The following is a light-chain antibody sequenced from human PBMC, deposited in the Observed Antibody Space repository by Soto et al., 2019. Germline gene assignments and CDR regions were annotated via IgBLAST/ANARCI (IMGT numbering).Light chain of an antibody. CDR2: EVS. CDR1: SSDVGGYNY. CDR3: SSYTSSSTLG. Sequence: QSALTQPASVSGSPGPAITISCTGTSSDVGGYNYVSWYHQHPGKAPKLMIYEVSNRPSGVSNRFSGSKSGNTASLTISGLQGEDEADYYCSSYTSSSTLGFGGGSKLTVL. J-gene: IGLJ3*02. V-gene: IGLV2-14*01.